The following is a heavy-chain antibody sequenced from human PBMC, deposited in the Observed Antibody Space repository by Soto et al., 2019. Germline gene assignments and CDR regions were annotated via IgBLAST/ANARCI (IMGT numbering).Heavy chain of an antibody. CDR3: ANRLTTAKPRDDY. J-gene: IGHJ4*02. V-gene: IGHV4-34*01. CDR1: GGSFSGYY. CDR2: INHSGST. Sequence: SETLSLTCAVYGGSFSGYYWSWIRQPPGKGLEWIGEINHSGSTNYNPSLKSRVTISVDTSKNQFSLKLSSVTAADTAVYYCANRLTTAKPRDDYWGQGTLVTVSS. D-gene: IGHD4-4*01.